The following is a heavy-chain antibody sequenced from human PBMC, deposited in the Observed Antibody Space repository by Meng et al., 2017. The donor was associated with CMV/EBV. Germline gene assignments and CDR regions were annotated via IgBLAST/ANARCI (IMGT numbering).Heavy chain of an antibody. CDR1: GFTFSDYY. CDR3: ARVGALPTFYGMDV. CDR2: ISSSSSTI. V-gene: IGHV3-11*04. Sequence: GESLKISCAASGFTFSDYYMSWIRQAPGKGLEWVSYISSSSSTIYYADSVKGRFTISRDDAKNSLYLQMNSLRAEDTAVYYCARVGALPTFYGMDVWGQGTTVTVSS. J-gene: IGHJ6*02. D-gene: IGHD1-1*01.